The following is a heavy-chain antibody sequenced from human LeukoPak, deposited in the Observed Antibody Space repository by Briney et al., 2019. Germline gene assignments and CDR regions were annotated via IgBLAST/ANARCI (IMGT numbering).Heavy chain of an antibody. Sequence: ASVKVSCKVSGYTLTELSMHWVRQAPGKGLEWMGGFAPEDGETIYAQKFQGRVTMTEDTSTDTAYMELSSLRSEDTAVYYCATERLDYGDYVLYYGMDVWGQGTTVTVSS. D-gene: IGHD4-17*01. CDR2: FAPEDGET. J-gene: IGHJ6*02. CDR3: ATERLDYGDYVLYYGMDV. CDR1: GYTLTELS. V-gene: IGHV1-24*01.